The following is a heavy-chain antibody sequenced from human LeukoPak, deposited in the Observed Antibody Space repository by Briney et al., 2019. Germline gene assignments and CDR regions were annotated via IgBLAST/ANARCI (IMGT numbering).Heavy chain of an antibody. CDR1: GYAFTGYY. V-gene: IGHV1-2*02. J-gene: IGHJ6*03. CDR3: ARDHFAEVGATGYYYYYYMDV. Sequence: AASVKVSCKASGYAFTGYYMHWVRQAPGQGVEWMGWINPNSGGTNYAQKFQGRVTMPRDTSLSTAYMELSRLRSDDTAVYYCARDHFAEVGATGYYYYYYMDVWGKGTTVTVSS. D-gene: IGHD1-26*01. CDR2: INPNSGGT.